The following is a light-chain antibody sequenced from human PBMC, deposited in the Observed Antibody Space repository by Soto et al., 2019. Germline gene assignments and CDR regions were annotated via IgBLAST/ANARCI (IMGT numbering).Light chain of an antibody. J-gene: IGKJ4*01. V-gene: IGKV3D-15*01. CDR2: GAS. CDR3: QQYNNWPRTLT. CDR1: QTVSNNF. Sequence: IVLTQSPGTLSLSPGERATLSCRASQTVSNNFLAWYQEKPGRGPRLLIYGASTRATGIPDRFSGSGSGTDFTLTISSLQSEDFAVYYCQQYNNWPRTLTFGGGTKVEIK.